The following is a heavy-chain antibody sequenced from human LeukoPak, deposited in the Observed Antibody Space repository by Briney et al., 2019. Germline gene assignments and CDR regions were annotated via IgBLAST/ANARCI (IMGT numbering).Heavy chain of an antibody. V-gene: IGHV1-8*01. J-gene: IGHJ6*02. CDR3: ARPRVTANNDYYYGMDV. D-gene: IGHD2-21*02. Sequence: ASVKVSCKASGYTFTSYDINWVRQATGQGLEWMGWMNPNSGNTGYAQKFQGRVTMTRNTSISTAYMELSSLRSEDTAVYYCARPRVTANNDYYYGMDVWGQGTTVTVSS. CDR1: GYTFTSYD. CDR2: MNPNSGNT.